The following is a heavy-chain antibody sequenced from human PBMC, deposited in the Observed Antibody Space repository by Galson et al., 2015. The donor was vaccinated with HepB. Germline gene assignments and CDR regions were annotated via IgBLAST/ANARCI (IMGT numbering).Heavy chain of an antibody. CDR1: GYTFTTYY. D-gene: IGHD3-16*01. CDR3: AREPAHTFKFDY. V-gene: IGHV1-46*01. Sequence: SVKVSCKASGYTFTTYYMHWVRLAPGQGLEYMGIINPSSGSTDYAQKFQGRLTMTRDTSTNTVYMELNSLRSEDTAVYYCAREPAHTFKFDYWGQGTLVTVSS. J-gene: IGHJ4*02. CDR2: INPSSGST.